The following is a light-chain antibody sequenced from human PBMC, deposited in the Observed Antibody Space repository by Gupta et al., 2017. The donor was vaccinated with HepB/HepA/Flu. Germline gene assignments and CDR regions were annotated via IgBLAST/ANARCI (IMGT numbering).Light chain of an antibody. CDR2: SNN. J-gene: IGLJ2*01. V-gene: IGLV1-44*01. Sequence: QSVLTPPPSASGTPGQRVTFSCSGSSSNIGSNTVNWYRQFPGTAPTLLMYSNNQRPSGVPDRFSGSKSGTSASLAISGLQSEDEADYYCATWDDSLNGVVFGGGTKLTVL. CDR1: SSNIGSNT. CDR3: ATWDDSLNGVV.